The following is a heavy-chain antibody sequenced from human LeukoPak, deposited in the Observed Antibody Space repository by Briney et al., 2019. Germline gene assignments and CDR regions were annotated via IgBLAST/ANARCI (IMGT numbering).Heavy chain of an antibody. CDR3: ARARDSSWDY. Sequence: GGSLRLSCAASGFTFSGRWMSWLRQAPGKGLEWVANIKDDGSEKYYVDSVKGRFTISRDDAKNSLYLQMNSLRAEDTAVYYCARARDSSWDYWGQGTLVTVSS. CDR1: GFTFSGRW. CDR2: IKDDGSEK. J-gene: IGHJ4*02. V-gene: IGHV3-7*03. D-gene: IGHD6-13*01.